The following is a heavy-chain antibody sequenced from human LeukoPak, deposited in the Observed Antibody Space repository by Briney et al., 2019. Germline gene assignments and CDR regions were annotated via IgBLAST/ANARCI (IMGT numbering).Heavy chain of an antibody. J-gene: IGHJ4*02. D-gene: IGHD5-18*01. CDR2: ISGDGGST. Sequence: GGSLRLSCAASGFTFDDYAMHWVRQAPGKGLEWVSLISGDGGSTYYADSVKGRFTISRDNSKNSLYLQMNSPRTEDTALYYCAKDKRWRGYSYGSFDYWGQGTLVTVSS. CDR1: GFTFDDYA. V-gene: IGHV3-43*02. CDR3: AKDKRWRGYSYGSFDY.